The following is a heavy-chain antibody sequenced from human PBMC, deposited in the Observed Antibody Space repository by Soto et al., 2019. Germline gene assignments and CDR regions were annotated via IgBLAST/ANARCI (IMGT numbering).Heavy chain of an antibody. D-gene: IGHD6-13*01. J-gene: IGHJ3*02. V-gene: IGHV1-2*02. Sequence: QVQLVQSGAEVKKPGASVKVSCKASGYTFSGYYIHWVRQAPGQGLEWMGWINPNNIGGTNYAQKFQGRVTMTRDTSITTAYMELSSLRSEDTAVYYCARLTPIRAAAGIMFDIWGQGTMVTVSS. CDR1: GYTFSGYY. CDR3: ARLTPIRAAAGIMFDI. CDR2: INPNNIGGT.